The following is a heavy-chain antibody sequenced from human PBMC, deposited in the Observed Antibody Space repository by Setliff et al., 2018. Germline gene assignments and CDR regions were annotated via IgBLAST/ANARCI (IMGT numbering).Heavy chain of an antibody. CDR3: ASSGYCSGGSCYSVHPKDAFDI. CDR2: INWSGGSR. CDR1: GFTFDVSG. J-gene: IGHJ3*02. V-gene: IGHV3-20*04. Sequence: PGGSLRLSCGTSGFTFDVSGMSWVRQAPGKGLEWVSSINWSGGSRAYADSVKGRFTISSDNARNSMYLEMNSLRAEDTAFYYCASSGYCSGGSCYSVHPKDAFDIWGQGTMVTVSS. D-gene: IGHD2-15*01.